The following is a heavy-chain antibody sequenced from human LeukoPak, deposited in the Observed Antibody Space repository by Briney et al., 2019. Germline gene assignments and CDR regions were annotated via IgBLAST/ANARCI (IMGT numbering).Heavy chain of an antibody. Sequence: SVKVCCKASGGTYSSYAISWVRQTAGQGLEWMGGIIPSFGTANYAQKFQGRVTITADESTSTAYMELSSLRSEDTAVYYCASFDDGSGSYSDYWGQGTLVTVSS. D-gene: IGHD3-10*01. CDR2: IIPSFGTA. CDR1: GGTYSSYA. V-gene: IGHV1-69*13. J-gene: IGHJ4*02. CDR3: ASFDDGSGSYSDY.